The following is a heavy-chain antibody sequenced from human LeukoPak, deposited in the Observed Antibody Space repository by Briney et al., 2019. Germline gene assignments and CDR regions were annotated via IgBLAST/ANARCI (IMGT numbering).Heavy chain of an antibody. V-gene: IGHV4-31*03. D-gene: IGHD3-9*01. CDR2: IYYSGST. Sequence: SETLSLTCTVSGGSISSGGYYWSWIRQHPGKGLEWIGYIYYSGSTYYNPSLKSRVTISVDTSKNQFSLKLSSVTAADTAVYYCAREGRGFTYYDILTGYKNNWFDPWGQGTLVTVSS. CDR1: GGSISSGGYY. CDR3: AREGRGFTYYDILTGYKNNWFDP. J-gene: IGHJ5*02.